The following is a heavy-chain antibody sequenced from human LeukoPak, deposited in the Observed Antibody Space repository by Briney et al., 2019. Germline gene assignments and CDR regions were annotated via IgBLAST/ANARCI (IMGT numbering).Heavy chain of an antibody. Sequence: KPSETLSLTCTVSGDSISGFYWNWIRQPPGKGLEWIGYIHYSGTTNYNPSLKSRVTISLDTSKNQFSLKLSSVTAADTAVYFCTRSEVDNPEWFDPWGQGTLVTVSS. V-gene: IGHV4-59*01. D-gene: IGHD5-12*01. CDR1: GDSISGFY. J-gene: IGHJ5*02. CDR3: TRSEVDNPEWFDP. CDR2: IHYSGTT.